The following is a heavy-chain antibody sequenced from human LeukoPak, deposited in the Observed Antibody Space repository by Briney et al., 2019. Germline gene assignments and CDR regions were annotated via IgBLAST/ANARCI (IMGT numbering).Heavy chain of an antibody. CDR3: ASGRQLGY. CDR2: IMEDGSEK. D-gene: IGHD6-6*01. Sequence: GGSLRLSCAASGFTFSNYWMSWVRQASGKGLEWVANIMEDGSEKYYVDSVKGRFTISRDNAKNSLYLQMNSLRAEDTAIYYCASGRQLGYWGQGTLVTVSS. CDR1: GFTFSNYW. V-gene: IGHV3-7*01. J-gene: IGHJ4*02.